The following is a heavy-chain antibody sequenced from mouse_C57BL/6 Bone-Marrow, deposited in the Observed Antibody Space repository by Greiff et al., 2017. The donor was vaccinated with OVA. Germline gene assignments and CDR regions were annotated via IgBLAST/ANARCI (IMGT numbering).Heavy chain of an antibody. J-gene: IGHJ2*01. CDR1: GYTFTSYW. CDR2: IHPNSGST. Sequence: QVQLKQPGAELVKPGASVKLSCKASGYTFTSYWMHWVKQRPGQGLEWIGMIHPNSGSTNYNEKFKSKATLTVDKSSSTAYMQLSSLTSEDSAVYYCADYYGSSPFDYWGQGTTLTVSS. D-gene: IGHD1-1*01. V-gene: IGHV1-64*01. CDR3: ADYYGSSPFDY.